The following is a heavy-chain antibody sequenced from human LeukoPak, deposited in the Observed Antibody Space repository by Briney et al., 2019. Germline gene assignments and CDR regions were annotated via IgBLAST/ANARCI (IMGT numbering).Heavy chain of an antibody. V-gene: IGHV1-2*02. CDR1: GYTFTGYY. Sequence: ASVKVSCKASGYTFTGYYMHWVRQAPGQGLKWMGWINPNSGGTNYAQKFQGRVTMTRDTSISTAYMELSRLRSDDTAVYYCASILDGSGSYYNPLNDAFDIWGQGTMVTVSS. J-gene: IGHJ3*02. CDR2: INPNSGGT. D-gene: IGHD3-10*01. CDR3: ASILDGSGSYYNPLNDAFDI.